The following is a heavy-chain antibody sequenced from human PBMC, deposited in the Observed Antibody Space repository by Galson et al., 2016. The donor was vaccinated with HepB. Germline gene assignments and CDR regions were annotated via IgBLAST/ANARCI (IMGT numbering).Heavy chain of an antibody. CDR2: IIPIFATA. CDR1: GGTFSNYA. CDR3: ARSHAAKLSRNHYYYFYGMDV. Sequence: SVKVSCKASGGTFSNYAISWVRQAPGQGLEWVGGIIPIFATANYAQKFQGRVTITADESTSPAYMEMSSLRSEDPAVYSCARSHAAKLSRNHYYYFYGMDVWGQGTTVTVSS. D-gene: IGHD2-15*01. V-gene: IGHV1-69*13. J-gene: IGHJ6*02.